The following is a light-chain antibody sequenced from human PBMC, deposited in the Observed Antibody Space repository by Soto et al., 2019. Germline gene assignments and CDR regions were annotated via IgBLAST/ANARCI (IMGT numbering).Light chain of an antibody. V-gene: IGLV2-8*01. Sequence: QSALTQPASASGSPGQSVTISCTGTGSDIGTCDYVSWYQHHPGRAPKLMLYEVNKRPSGVPDRCSGSKSGNTASLTVSGLQGDDEADYYCASYAGTNNWVFGGGTKRTVL. CDR3: ASYAGTNNWV. CDR2: EVN. J-gene: IGLJ3*02. CDR1: GSDIGTCDY.